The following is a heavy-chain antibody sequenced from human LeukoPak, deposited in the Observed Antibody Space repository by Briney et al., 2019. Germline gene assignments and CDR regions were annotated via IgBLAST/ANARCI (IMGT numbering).Heavy chain of an antibody. J-gene: IGHJ4*02. CDR1: GGSFSGYY. V-gene: IGHV4-34*01. Sequence: SETLSLTCAVYGGSFSGYYWSWIRQPPGKGLGWIGEINHSGSTNYNPSLKSRVTISVDTSKNQFSLKLSSVTAADTAVYYCARIPDGEFDYWGQGTLVTVSS. CDR3: ARIPDGEFDY. CDR2: INHSGST. D-gene: IGHD4-17*01.